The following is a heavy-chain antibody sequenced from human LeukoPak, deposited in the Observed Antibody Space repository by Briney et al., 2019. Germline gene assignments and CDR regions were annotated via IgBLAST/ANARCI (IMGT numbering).Heavy chain of an antibody. Sequence: GGSLRLSCAASGFTFDDYAMHWVRQAPGKGLEWVSGISWNSGSIGYADSVKGRFTISRDNAKNSLYLQMNSLRAEDTAVYYCARQEDHDYGDYYFDYWGQGILVTVSS. V-gene: IGHV3-9*01. CDR1: GFTFDDYA. CDR2: ISWNSGSI. CDR3: ARQEDHDYGDYYFDY. J-gene: IGHJ4*02. D-gene: IGHD4-17*01.